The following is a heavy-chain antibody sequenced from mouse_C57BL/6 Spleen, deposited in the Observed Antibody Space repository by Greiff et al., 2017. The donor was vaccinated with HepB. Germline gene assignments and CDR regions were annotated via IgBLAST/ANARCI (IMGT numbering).Heavy chain of an antibody. D-gene: IGHD2-4*01. CDR2: IYPGSGST. CDR3: ARAGTIYYDYDY. J-gene: IGHJ2*01. V-gene: IGHV1-55*01. CDR1: GYTFTSYW. Sequence: QVQLQQPGAELVKPGASVKMSCKASGYTFTSYWITWVKQRPGQGLEWIGEIYPGSGSTNYNEKFKSKATLTVDTSSSTAYMQLSSLTSEDSAVYYGARAGTIYYDYDYWGQGTTLTVSS.